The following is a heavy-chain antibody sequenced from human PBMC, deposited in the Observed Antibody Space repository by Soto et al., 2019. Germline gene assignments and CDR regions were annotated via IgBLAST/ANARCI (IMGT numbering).Heavy chain of an antibody. CDR2: ISAYNGNT. V-gene: IGHV1-18*01. CDR3: ERGGPPIDY. Sequence: QVQLVQSGAEVKKPGASVKVSCKASGYTFTSYDISWVRQAPGQGLEWMGWISAYNGNTNYAQKFQGRVTMTTDTATSTAYMELRSLSSADADVCDCERGGPPIDYWDQGTLVTVSS. J-gene: IGHJ4*02. CDR1: GYTFTSYD.